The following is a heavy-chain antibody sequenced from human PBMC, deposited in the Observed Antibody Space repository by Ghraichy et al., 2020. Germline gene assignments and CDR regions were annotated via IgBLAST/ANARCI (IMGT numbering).Heavy chain of an antibody. CDR1: GFTFSSYS. D-gene: IGHD5-18*01. J-gene: IGHJ4*02. V-gene: IGHV3-48*01. CDR3: ARDREKSDTAMGS. Sequence: GGSLRLSCVASGFTFSSYSMNWVRQAPGKGLEWVSYISSSSSTIYYADSVKGRFTISRDNAKNSLYLQMNSLRAEDTAVYYCARDREKSDTAMGSWGQGTLVTVSS. CDR2: ISSSSSTI.